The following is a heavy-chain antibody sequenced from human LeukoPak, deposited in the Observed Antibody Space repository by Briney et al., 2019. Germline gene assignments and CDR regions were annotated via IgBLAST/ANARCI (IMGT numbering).Heavy chain of an antibody. CDR1: GFTFSSYW. D-gene: IGHD3-9*01. Sequence: GGSLRLSCAASGFTFSSYWMHWVRQAPGKGLVWVSGLTGNGESTYYADSVKGRFTISRDNSKNTLYLQMNSLRAEDTAVYYCAKDPYYDILTVFDYWGQGTLVTVSS. CDR2: LTGNGEST. J-gene: IGHJ4*02. V-gene: IGHV3-23*01. CDR3: AKDPYYDILTVFDY.